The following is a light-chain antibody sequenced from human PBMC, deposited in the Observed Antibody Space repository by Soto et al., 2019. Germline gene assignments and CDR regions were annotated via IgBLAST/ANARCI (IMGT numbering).Light chain of an antibody. J-gene: IGKJ5*01. V-gene: IGKV1-12*01. CDR2: AAS. CDR1: QGVRDW. CDR3: LQVYSFPRT. Sequence: DIQMTQSPSSVSASVGDRFTVTFRASQGVRDWVAWYQQKPGKAPKYLIQAASSLQGGVPSTFSGSGSGTDFTLTINTLHPEDFATYYCLQVYSFPRTFGQGTRLEIK.